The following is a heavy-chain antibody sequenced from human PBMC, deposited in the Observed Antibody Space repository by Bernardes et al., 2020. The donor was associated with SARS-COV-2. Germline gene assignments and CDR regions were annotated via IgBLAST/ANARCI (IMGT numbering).Heavy chain of an antibody. J-gene: IGHJ4*02. D-gene: IGHD2-2*02. CDR1: GFTFSSYA. CDR2: ISGSGGST. CDR3: AKPWDAYTFDY. Sequence: GGSLRLSCAASGFTFSSYAMSWVRQAPGKGLEWVSGISGSGGSTYYGDSVKGRFTISRDNSKNTLYLQMNSLRAEDTAVYYCAKPWDAYTFDYWGQGTLVTVSS. V-gene: IGHV3-23*01.